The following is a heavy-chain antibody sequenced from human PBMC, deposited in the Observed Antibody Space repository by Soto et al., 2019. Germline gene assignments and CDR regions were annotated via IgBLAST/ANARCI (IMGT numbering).Heavy chain of an antibody. CDR2: IYYNGST. J-gene: IGHJ5*01. CDR1: DASISSRSYN. CDR3: GKVLVSATGPTDIYS. D-gene: IGHD2-15*01. Sequence: SETLSLARTVTDASISSRSYNWGWIRQPPGKGLEWIGSIYYNGSTYNNPSLRSRVSMSIDTSENQFSLNLTSVTAADTALYYCGKVLVSATGPTDIYSRGPGNLVPVSS. V-gene: IGHV4-39*01.